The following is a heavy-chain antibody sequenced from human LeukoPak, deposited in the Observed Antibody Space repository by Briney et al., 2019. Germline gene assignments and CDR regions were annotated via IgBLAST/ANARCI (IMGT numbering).Heavy chain of an antibody. Sequence: QSGGSLRLSCAASGFAASGFTFSTFGMHWVRQAPGKGLEWVAFIRYDGSNKYYADSVKGRFTISRDNSKNSLYLQMNSLRAEDTALYYCAKDAGYSYGLFDYWGQGTLVTVSS. CDR2: IRYDGSNK. CDR3: AKDAGYSYGLFDY. D-gene: IGHD5-18*01. J-gene: IGHJ4*02. CDR1: GFTFSTFG. V-gene: IGHV3-30*02.